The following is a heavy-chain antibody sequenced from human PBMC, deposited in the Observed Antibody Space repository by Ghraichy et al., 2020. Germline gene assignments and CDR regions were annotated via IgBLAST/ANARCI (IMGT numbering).Heavy chain of an antibody. Sequence: SETLSLTCAVSGASINNGYNYWNWIRQPAGTRLEWIGRVYYDGGTNYNPSLNSRLTMTLDTSRNEVSLKLDSVTAADTAIYYCARQTFTVFGVAASTFDIWGQGTMVTVSS. D-gene: IGHD3-3*01. J-gene: IGHJ3*02. V-gene: IGHV4-61*02. CDR2: VYYDGGT. CDR3: ARQTFTVFGVAASTFDI. CDR1: GASINNGYNY.